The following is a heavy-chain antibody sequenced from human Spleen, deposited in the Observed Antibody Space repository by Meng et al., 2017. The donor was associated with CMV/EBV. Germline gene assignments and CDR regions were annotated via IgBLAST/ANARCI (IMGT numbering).Heavy chain of an antibody. CDR1: GYTFSSYG. CDR3: ARVVPSPNPHYYGMDV. V-gene: IGHV1-2*02. CDR2: MNSNSGGK. D-gene: IGHD2-8*01. J-gene: IGHJ6*02. Sequence: ASVKVSCKATGYTFSSYGISWVRHAPGQGLEWMGWMNSNSGGKNYAQKFQGRVTMTWDTFITTAYLELSSLRSDDTAVYYCARVVPSPNPHYYGMDVWGQGTTVTVSS.